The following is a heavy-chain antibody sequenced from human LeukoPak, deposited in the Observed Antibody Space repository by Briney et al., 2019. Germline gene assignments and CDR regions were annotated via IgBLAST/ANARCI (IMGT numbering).Heavy chain of an antibody. Sequence: GGSLRLSCAASGFTFSSYAMHWVRQAPGKGLEWVAVISYDGSNKYYADSVKGRFTISRDNAKNSLYLQMNTLRAEDTAVYYCARWQKFCSGGSCYGGNYYGMDVWGQGTTVTVSS. CDR2: ISYDGSNK. V-gene: IGHV3-30-3*01. J-gene: IGHJ6*02. D-gene: IGHD2-15*01. CDR1: GFTFSSYA. CDR3: ARWQKFCSGGSCYGGNYYGMDV.